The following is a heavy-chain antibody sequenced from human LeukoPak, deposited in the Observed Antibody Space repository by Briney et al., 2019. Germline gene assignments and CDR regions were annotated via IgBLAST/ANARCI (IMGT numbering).Heavy chain of an antibody. D-gene: IGHD1-7*01. Sequence: GSLRLSCAASGFTVSSNYMSWVRQAPGKGLEWVSVIYSGGSTYYADSVKGRFTISRDNSKNTLYLQMNSVRAEDTAVYYCARDRRNWNYTPLDFGYWAQGTLVTVSS. J-gene: IGHJ4*02. V-gene: IGHV3-53*01. CDR3: ARDRRNWNYTPLDFGY. CDR2: IYSGGST. CDR1: GFTVSSNY.